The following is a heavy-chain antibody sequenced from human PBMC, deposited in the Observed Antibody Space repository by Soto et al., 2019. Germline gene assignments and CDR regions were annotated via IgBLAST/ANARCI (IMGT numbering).Heavy chain of an antibody. V-gene: IGHV1-18*01. CDR3: AVGDYVWGSYHADGFDI. CDR2: ISAYNGNT. D-gene: IGHD3-16*02. Sequence: QVQLVQSGAEVKKPGASVKVSCKASGYTFTSYGISWVRQAPGQGLEWMGWISAYNGNTNYAQKLQGRVTMTTDTSTSTAYMELRSVRYNNTAVYYCAVGDYVWGSYHADGFDIWGPGTMVTLSS. CDR1: GYTFTSYG. J-gene: IGHJ3*02.